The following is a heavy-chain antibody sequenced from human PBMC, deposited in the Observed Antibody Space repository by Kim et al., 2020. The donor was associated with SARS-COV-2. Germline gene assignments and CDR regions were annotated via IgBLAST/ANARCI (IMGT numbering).Heavy chain of an antibody. J-gene: IGHJ5*02. V-gene: IGHV4-39*01. CDR1: GGSISSSSYY. CDR3: ARHEPPVVAATTGWFDP. Sequence: SETLSLTCTVSGGSISSSSYYWGWIRQPPGKGLEWIGSIYYSGSTYYNPSLKSRVTISVDTSKNQFSLKLSSVTAADTAVYYCARHEPPVVAATTGWFDPWGQGTLVTVSS. D-gene: IGHD2-15*01. CDR2: IYYSGST.